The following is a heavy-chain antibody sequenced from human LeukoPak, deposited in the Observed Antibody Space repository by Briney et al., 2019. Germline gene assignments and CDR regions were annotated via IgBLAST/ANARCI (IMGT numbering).Heavy chain of an antibody. V-gene: IGHV3-23*01. Sequence: GGSLRLSCAASGFTFSSYAMSWVRQAPGKGLEWVSVISNSGGSTFYADSVKGRFTISRDNSKNTLYLQMNSLRAEDTAVYYCAKRASGSGTSLYYFDYWGQGTLVIVSS. J-gene: IGHJ4*02. CDR2: ISNSGGST. CDR3: AKRASGSGTSLYYFDY. CDR1: GFTFSSYA. D-gene: IGHD3-10*01.